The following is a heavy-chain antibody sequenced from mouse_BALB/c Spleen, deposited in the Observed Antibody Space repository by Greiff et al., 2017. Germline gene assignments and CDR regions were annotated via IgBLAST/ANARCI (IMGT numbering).Heavy chain of an antibody. CDR3: TNYYGRSHFDD. D-gene: IGHD1-1*01. Sequence: VQLQQSGAELVRPGASVTLSCKASGYTFTDYEMHWVKQTPVHGLEWIGAIDPETGGTAYNQKFKGKATLTADKSSSTAYMELRSLTSEDAAVYYCTNYYGRSHFDDWGQGTTLTVSA. CDR2: IDPETGGT. V-gene: IGHV1-15*01. J-gene: IGHJ2*01. CDR1: GYTFTDYE.